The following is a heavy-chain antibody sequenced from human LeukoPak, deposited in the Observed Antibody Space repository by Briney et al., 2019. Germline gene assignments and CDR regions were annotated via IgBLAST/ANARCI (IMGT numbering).Heavy chain of an antibody. V-gene: IGHV3-20*04. CDR2: INWSGGRT. Sequence: PGASLRLSCAASGFTFDDYGMSWVRQAPGKGLEWVSGINWSGGRTGYAASVKGPFTISRDNANNSLYLQMNSLRAEDTALYYCTRDQDHWFHDYWGQGTLVTVSS. D-gene: IGHD3-9*01. J-gene: IGHJ4*02. CDR1: GFTFDDYG. CDR3: TRDQDHWFHDY.